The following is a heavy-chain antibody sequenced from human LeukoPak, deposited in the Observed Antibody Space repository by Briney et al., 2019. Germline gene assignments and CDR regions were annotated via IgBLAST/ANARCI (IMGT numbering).Heavy chain of an antibody. CDR3: TKEKLRVPHDSSGYLDY. Sequence: GGSLRLSCVVSGFSFSDNWMSWVRQAPGKGLEWVANIKQDGSEKNYVDSVRGRFTISRDNAKKSLYLEMNSLRAEDTAVYYCTKEKLRVPHDSSGYLDYWGQGALVTVSS. CDR1: GFSFSDNW. J-gene: IGHJ4*02. D-gene: IGHD3-22*01. V-gene: IGHV3-7*01. CDR2: IKQDGSEK.